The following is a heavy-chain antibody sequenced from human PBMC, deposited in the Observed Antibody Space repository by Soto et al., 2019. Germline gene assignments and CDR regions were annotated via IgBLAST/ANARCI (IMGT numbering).Heavy chain of an antibody. CDR3: ARDLVYYDRSGEQSRNWFEP. Sequence: ASVKVSCKASGYTFTSYYMHWVRQAPGQGLEWMGIINPSGGSTSYAQKFQGRVTMTRDTSTSTVYMELSSLRSEDTAVYYCARDLVYYDRSGEQSRNWFEPWGQGXLV. CDR1: GYTFTSYY. V-gene: IGHV1-46*01. J-gene: IGHJ5*02. D-gene: IGHD3-22*01. CDR2: INPSGGST.